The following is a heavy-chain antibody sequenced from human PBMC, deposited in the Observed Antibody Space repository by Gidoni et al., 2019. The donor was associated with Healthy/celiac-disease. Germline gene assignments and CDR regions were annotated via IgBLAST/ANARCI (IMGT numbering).Heavy chain of an antibody. CDR2: ISGSGGST. Sequence: EVQLLESGGGLVQPGGSLRLSCAASGFTFSSYAMSWVRQAPGKGLEWVSAISGSGGSTYYADSVKGRFTISRDNSKNTLYLQMNSLRAEDTAVYYCAKDIREVNPYPALLFPTVVNDYWGQGTLVTVSS. CDR1: GFTFSSYA. D-gene: IGHD4-17*01. V-gene: IGHV3-23*01. J-gene: IGHJ4*02. CDR3: AKDIREVNPYPALLFPTVVNDY.